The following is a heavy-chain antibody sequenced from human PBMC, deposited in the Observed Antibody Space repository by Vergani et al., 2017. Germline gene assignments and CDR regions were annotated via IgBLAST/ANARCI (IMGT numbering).Heavy chain of an antibody. CDR1: GGTFSSFA. CDR2: ILPIFGTA. Sequence: QVQLVQSGADVMKPASSLTVSCKPSGGTFSSFALSWVRHPPGQCLSSLCCILPIFGTANYAQKFQGRVTITADKSTGTAYMELSSLRSEDTAVYYCARHGGYSGYDYYWFDPWGQGTLVTVSS. J-gene: IGHJ5*02. V-gene: IGHV1-69*06. CDR3: ARHGGYSGYDYYWFDP. D-gene: IGHD5-12*01.